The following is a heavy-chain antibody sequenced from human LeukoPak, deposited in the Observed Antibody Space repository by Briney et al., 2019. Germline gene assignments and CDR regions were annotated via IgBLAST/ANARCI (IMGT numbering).Heavy chain of an antibody. J-gene: IGHJ6*04. D-gene: IGHD3-10*01. CDR3: ARGRGYYGSGMLYGMDV. CDR2: INHSGST. Sequence: PSETLSLTCAVYGGAFSGYYWSWIRQPPGKGLEGIGEINHSGSTNYNPSLKSRVTISVDTSKNQFSLKLSSVTAADTAVYYCARGRGYYGSGMLYGMDVWGKGTTVTVSS. V-gene: IGHV4-34*01. CDR1: GGAFSGYY.